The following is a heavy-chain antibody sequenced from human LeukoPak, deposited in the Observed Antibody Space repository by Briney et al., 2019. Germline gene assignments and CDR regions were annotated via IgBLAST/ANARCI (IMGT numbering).Heavy chain of an antibody. CDR3: ARDVETGNYYFYYGVDV. D-gene: IGHD3-10*01. CDR2: MNHNNGGT. J-gene: IGHJ6*02. V-gene: IGHV1-2*06. CDR1: GYTFAGYY. Sequence: ASVKVSCKASGYTFAGYYMDWVRQAPGQELEWMGRMNHNNGGTNYAQKFQGRVTMTTDTSISTAYMELSGLRSDDTAVYYCARDVETGNYYFYYGVDVWGQGTTVTVSS.